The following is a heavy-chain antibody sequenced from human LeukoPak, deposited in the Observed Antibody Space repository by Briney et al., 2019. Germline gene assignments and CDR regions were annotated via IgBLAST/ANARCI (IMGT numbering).Heavy chain of an antibody. J-gene: IGHJ4*02. CDR3: AKGGPMVRGVIITNY. Sequence: PGGSLRLSCAASGFTFSSYGMHWVRQAPGKGLEWVAVISYDGSNKYYADSVKGRFTISRDNSKNTLYLQMNSLRAEDTAVYYCAKGGPMVRGVIITNYWGQGTLVTVSS. CDR2: ISYDGSNK. D-gene: IGHD3-10*01. CDR1: GFTFSSYG. V-gene: IGHV3-30*18.